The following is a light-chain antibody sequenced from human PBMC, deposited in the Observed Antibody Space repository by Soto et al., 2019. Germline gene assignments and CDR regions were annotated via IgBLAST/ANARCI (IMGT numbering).Light chain of an antibody. CDR2: GTS. V-gene: IGKV1-6*01. CDR1: QGIRDD. J-gene: IGKJ1*01. Sequence: AIQMTQSPSSLSASVGDRVTITCRASQGIRDDVGWYQQRPGEAPRLLIYGTSNLQSGVPPRFSGSGSGTDFTLTISSLQPEDFASDYCLQDYDYPRTFGQGTKVEIK. CDR3: LQDYDYPRT.